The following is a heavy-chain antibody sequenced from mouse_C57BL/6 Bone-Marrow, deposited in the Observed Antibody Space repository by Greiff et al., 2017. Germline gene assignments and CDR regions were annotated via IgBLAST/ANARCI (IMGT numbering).Heavy chain of an antibody. CDR2: ISSGGDYI. CDR1: GFTFSSYA. J-gene: IGHJ4*01. CDR3: TRDKRVTGCYAMDY. D-gene: IGHD4-1*01. V-gene: IGHV5-9-1*02. Sequence: EVMLVESGAGLVKPGGSLKLSCAASGFTFSSYAMSWVRQTPEKRLEWVAYISSGGDYIYYADTVKGRFTISRDNARNTLYLQMSSLKSEDTAMYYCTRDKRVTGCYAMDYWGQGTSVTVSS.